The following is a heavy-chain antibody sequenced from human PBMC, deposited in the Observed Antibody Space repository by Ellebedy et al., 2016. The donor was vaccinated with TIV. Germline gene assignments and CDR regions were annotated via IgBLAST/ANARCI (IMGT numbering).Heavy chain of an antibody. V-gene: IGHV4-61*01. D-gene: IGHD3-10*01. CDR1: GGSVSSGFDY. CDR3: ARNTTTIRGFDS. CDR2: IYYIGTT. J-gene: IGHJ4*02. Sequence: SETLSLXXTVSGGSVSSGFDYWSWLRQSPGKGLEWIGNIYYIGTTKYNPSLKSRVTMSVDTSRNEFSLQLTSVTAADTAVYYCARNTTTIRGFDSWGRGTLVIVSS.